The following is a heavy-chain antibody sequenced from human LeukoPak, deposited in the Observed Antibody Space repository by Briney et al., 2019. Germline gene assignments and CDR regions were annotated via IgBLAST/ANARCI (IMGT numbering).Heavy chain of an antibody. D-gene: IGHD5-18*01. Sequence: SQTLSLTCAISGDSVSSNSAAWNWIRQSPSRGLEWLGRTYYRSKWYNDYAVSVKSRITINPDTSKNQFSLQLNSVTPEDTAVYYCAKDPRDHSYGWSWRYFDYWGQGTLVTVSS. J-gene: IGHJ4*02. CDR2: TYYRSKWYN. CDR1: GDSVSSNSAA. V-gene: IGHV6-1*01. CDR3: AKDPRDHSYGWSWRYFDY.